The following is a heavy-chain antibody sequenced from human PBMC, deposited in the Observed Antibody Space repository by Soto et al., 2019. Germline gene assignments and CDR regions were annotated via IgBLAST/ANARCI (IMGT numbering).Heavy chain of an antibody. CDR3: ARGPEGLWFGELFPFDY. CDR2: MNPNSGNT. D-gene: IGHD3-10*01. V-gene: IGHV1-8*01. J-gene: IGHJ4*02. Sequence: GASVKVSCKASGYTFTSYDINWVRQATGQGLEWMGWMNPNSGNTGCAQKFQGRVTMTRNTSISTAYMELSSLRSEDTAVYYCARGPEGLWFGELFPFDYWGQGTLVTVSS. CDR1: GYTFTSYD.